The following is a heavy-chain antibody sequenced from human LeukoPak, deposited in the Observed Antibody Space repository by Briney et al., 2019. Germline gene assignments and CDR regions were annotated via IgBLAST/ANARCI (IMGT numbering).Heavy chain of an antibody. V-gene: IGHV3-23*01. CDR2: ISGNGDRT. Sequence: PGGSLRLSCAASGFTFNNYAMSWVRQAPRKGLEWVSPISGNGDRTFYADSVKGRFTISRDNSKNTLYLHVNSLRAEDTATYYCAKDGGGNYGSFDYWGQGTLVTVSS. J-gene: IGHJ4*02. CDR3: AKDGGGNYGSFDY. D-gene: IGHD1-26*01. CDR1: GFTFNNYA.